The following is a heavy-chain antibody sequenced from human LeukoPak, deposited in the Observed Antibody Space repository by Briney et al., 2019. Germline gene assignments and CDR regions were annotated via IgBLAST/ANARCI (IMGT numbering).Heavy chain of an antibody. D-gene: IGHD3-10*01. J-gene: IGHJ5*02. CDR1: GGSFSGFY. CDR2: INHSGST. CDR3: ARGPDSGSHFAWFDP. V-gene: IGHV4-34*01. Sequence: SETLSLTCAVYGGSFSGFYWSWVRQPPGKGLEGIGEINHSGSTHYNPSFKSRVTILVDTSRNQFSLKLTSVTAADTAVYYCARGPDSGSHFAWFDPWGQGTLVIVSS.